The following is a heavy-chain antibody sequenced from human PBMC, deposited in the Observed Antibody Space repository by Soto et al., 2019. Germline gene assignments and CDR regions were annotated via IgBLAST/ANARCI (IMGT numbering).Heavy chain of an antibody. V-gene: IGHV1-18*04. J-gene: IGHJ5*02. Sequence: GASVKVSCKAACYTFTSYGISWVRQAPGQGLERMGRIIAYNGNTNYAQKLQGRVTMTTDTSTSTAYMELRSLRSDDTAVYYCARTVQRWNWFDPWGQGTLVTVSS. CDR3: ARTVQRWNWFDP. CDR2: IIAYNGNT. CDR1: CYTFTSYG. D-gene: IGHD4-17*01.